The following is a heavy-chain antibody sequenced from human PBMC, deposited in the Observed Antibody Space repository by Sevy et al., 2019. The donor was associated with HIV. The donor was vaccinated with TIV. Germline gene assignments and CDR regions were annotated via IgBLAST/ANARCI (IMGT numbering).Heavy chain of an antibody. CDR3: ARHQAYCSDGSCYSPWYFNL. V-gene: IGHV4-39*01. Sequence: SETLSLTCTVSGGSISSSPYYWSWIRQPPGKGLEWIGSFYDTGSAYYNPSLKSRVTISVDTSKNQFSLRLSSVTAADTALYYCARHQAYCSDGSCYSPWYFNLWGRGTLVTVSS. CDR2: FYDTGSA. CDR1: GGSISSSPYY. D-gene: IGHD2-15*01. J-gene: IGHJ2*01.